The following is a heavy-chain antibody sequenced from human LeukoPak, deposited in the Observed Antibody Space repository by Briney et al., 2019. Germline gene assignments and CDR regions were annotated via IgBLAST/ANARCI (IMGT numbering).Heavy chain of an antibody. CDR1: GFTFSSYE. D-gene: IGHD6-19*01. CDR3: AKVKDKWARRSSSGGEFDY. CDR2: ISSSGSII. V-gene: IGHV3-48*03. Sequence: PGGSLRLSCAASGFTFSSYEMNWVRQAPGKGLEFISYISSSGSIIYSADSVKGRFTISRDNAKNSLYLQMNSLRAEDTAVYYCAKVKDKWARRSSSGGEFDYWGQGTLVTVSS. J-gene: IGHJ4*02.